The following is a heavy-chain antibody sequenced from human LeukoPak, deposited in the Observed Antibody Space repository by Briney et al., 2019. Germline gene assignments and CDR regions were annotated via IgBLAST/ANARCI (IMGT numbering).Heavy chain of an antibody. J-gene: IGHJ3*02. CDR2: INHISGGT. V-gene: IGHV1-2*02. CDR1: GYTFNDYY. D-gene: IGHD3-3*01. Sequence: VASVKVSCTASGYTFNDYYIHWVRRAPGRRFEWMGWINHISGGTNYAQKFQGRVTMTRNTSINTASMELTRLTSDDTALYYCTRERPDYDFWSGYKSDAFDIWGQGTMVTVSS. CDR3: TRERPDYDFWSGYKSDAFDI.